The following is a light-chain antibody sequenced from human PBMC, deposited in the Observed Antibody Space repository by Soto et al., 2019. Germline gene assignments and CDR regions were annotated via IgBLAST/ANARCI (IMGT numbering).Light chain of an antibody. J-gene: IGLJ2*01. Sequence: QSALTQPPSASGSPGQSVTISCTGTLSDVGGQNLVSWYRQDPGKAPKLIIYDVNQRPSGVPDRFSGSKSGSTASLTVSGLQAEDEANYYCCSYTGTNVIFGGGTKLTVL. V-gene: IGLV2-8*01. CDR2: DVN. CDR1: LSDVGGQNL. CDR3: CSYTGTNVI.